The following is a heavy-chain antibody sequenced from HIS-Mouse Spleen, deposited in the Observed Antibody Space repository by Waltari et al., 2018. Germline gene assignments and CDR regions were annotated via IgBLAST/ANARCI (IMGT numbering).Heavy chain of an antibody. CDR1: GGSFSGYY. J-gene: IGHJ4*02. D-gene: IGHD6-19*01. CDR3: ARGGPSIAVAGLDY. Sequence: QVQLQQWGAGLLKPSETLSLTCAFYGGSFSGYYWSWIRQPPGKGLEWIGEINHSGSTNYNPSLKSRVTISVDTSKNQFSLKLSSVTAADTAVYYCARGGPSIAVAGLDYWGQGTLVTVSS. CDR2: INHSGST. V-gene: IGHV4-34*01.